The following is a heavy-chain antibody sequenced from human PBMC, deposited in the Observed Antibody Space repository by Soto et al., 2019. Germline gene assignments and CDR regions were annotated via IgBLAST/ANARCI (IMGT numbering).Heavy chain of an antibody. CDR2: ISGSDGST. Sequence: GALRLSCAASGFTFSSYAMSWVRQAPGKGLEWVSAISGSDGSTYYADSVKGRFTISRDNSKNTLYLQMNSLRAEDTAVYYCAKVLDSSGYYYYYYGMDVWGQGTTVTVSS. D-gene: IGHD3-22*01. CDR1: GFTFSSYA. CDR3: AKVLDSSGYYYYYYGMDV. J-gene: IGHJ6*02. V-gene: IGHV3-23*01.